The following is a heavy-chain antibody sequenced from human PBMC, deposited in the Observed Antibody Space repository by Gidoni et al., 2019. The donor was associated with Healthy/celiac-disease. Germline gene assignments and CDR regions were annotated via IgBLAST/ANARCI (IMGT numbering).Heavy chain of an antibody. V-gene: IGHV3-23*01. Sequence: EVQLLESGGGLVQPGGSLRLSWAASGFTFSSYAMSWGRQAPGKGLELFSAIIGSGGSTYYADSVKGRFTISRDNSKNTLYLQMNSLRAEDTAVYYCAKDPKYGDYAWGQGTLVTVSS. CDR3: AKDPKYGDYA. D-gene: IGHD4-17*01. CDR1: GFTFSSYA. CDR2: IIGSGGST. J-gene: IGHJ5*02.